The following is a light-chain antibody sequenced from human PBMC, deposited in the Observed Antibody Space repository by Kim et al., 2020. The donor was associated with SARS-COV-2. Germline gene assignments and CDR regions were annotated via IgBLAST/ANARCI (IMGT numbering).Light chain of an antibody. CDR3: QQYNSSPYS. CDR1: QSVLHSANNKNY. Sequence: DIVMTQSPDSLAVSLGERATINCKSSQSVLHSANNKNYLAWYQQKPGQPPKLLIYWASTRESGVPDRFSGSGSGTDFTLTISSLQAEDVTVYYCQQYNSSPYSFGQGTKLEI. J-gene: IGKJ2*03. CDR2: WAS. V-gene: IGKV4-1*01.